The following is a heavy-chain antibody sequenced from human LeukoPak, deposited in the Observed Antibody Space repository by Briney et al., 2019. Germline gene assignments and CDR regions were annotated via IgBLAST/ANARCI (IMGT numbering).Heavy chain of an antibody. CDR2: ISGSSGST. CDR3: ARGPYSSNWYVDN. J-gene: IGHJ4*02. Sequence: PGGSLRLSCAASGFTFSTYAMSWVRQAPGRGLEWVSGISGSSGSTYYAHSVKGRFTISRDNSRNTLYLQMNSLRAEDTAVYYCARGPYSSNWYVDNWGQGTLVTVAS. CDR1: GFTFSTYA. V-gene: IGHV3-23*01. D-gene: IGHD6-13*01.